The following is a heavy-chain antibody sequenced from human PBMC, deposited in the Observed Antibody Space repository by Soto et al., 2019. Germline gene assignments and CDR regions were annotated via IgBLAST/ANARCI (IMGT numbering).Heavy chain of an antibody. V-gene: IGHV1-18*01. D-gene: IGHD6-19*01. CDR3: ASATSIAVAGKET. J-gene: IGHJ4*02. Sequence: QVQLVQSGGEVKKPGASVKVSCKASGDTVTKYGISWVRQAPGQGLEWLGWISFYNGHTNYALKFQDRITFTTDTSTSTASMELRSLTSDDTAVDYCASATSIAVAGKETWGQGTLVTVSS. CDR1: GDTVTKYG. CDR2: ISFYNGHT.